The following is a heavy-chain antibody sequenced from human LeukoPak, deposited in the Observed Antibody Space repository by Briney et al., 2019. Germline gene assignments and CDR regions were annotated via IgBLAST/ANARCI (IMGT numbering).Heavy chain of an antibody. CDR3: AGSSSSGAFDI. V-gene: IGHV1-69*13. J-gene: IGHJ3*02. CDR2: IIPIFGTA. CDR1: GGTFSSYA. D-gene: IGHD6-6*01. Sequence: RASVKVSCKASGGTFSSYAISWVRQAPGQGLEWMGGIIPIFGTANYAQKFQGRVTITADESTSTAYMELSSLRSEDTAVYYCAGSSSSGAFDIWGQGTMVTVSS.